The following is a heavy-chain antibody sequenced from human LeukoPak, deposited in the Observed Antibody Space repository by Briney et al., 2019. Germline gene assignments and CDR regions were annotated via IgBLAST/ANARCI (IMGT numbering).Heavy chain of an antibody. Sequence: PGGSLRLSCAASGFTFSSYAMNWVRQAPGKGLEWVSSISSSSIYIYYADSVKGRFTISRDNAKNSLYLQMNSLRAEDTAVYYCARARDGYNYGQPFYWGQGTLVTVSS. V-gene: IGHV3-21*01. CDR3: ARARDGYNYGQPFY. CDR1: GFTFSSYA. D-gene: IGHD5-24*01. CDR2: ISSSSIYI. J-gene: IGHJ4*02.